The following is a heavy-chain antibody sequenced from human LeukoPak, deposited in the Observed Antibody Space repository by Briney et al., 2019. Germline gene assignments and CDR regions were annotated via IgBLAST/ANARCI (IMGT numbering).Heavy chain of an antibody. Sequence: SETLSLTCAVYGGSFSGYYWSWIRQPPGKGLEWIGEINHSGSTNYNPSLKSRVTISVDMSKNQFSLKLSSVTAADTAVYYCARGPYSSGWYTGGRDYWGQGTLVTVSS. V-gene: IGHV4-34*01. CDR1: GGSFSGYY. J-gene: IGHJ4*02. D-gene: IGHD6-19*01. CDR3: ARGPYSSGWYTGGRDY. CDR2: INHSGST.